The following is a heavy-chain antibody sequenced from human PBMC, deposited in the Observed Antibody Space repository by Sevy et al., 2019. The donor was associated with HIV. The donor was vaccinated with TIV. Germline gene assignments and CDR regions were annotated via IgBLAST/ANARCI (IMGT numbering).Heavy chain of an antibody. V-gene: IGHV3-53*01. Sequence: GGSLRLSCAASGFTVSSNYMSWVRQAPGKGLEWVSVIYSGGDTYYADSVKGRFIISRDNSKNSLYLQMNSLRAEDTAVYYCARDLDDYGVYQAVGGMDVWGQGTTVTVSS. CDR3: ARDLDDYGVYQAVGGMDV. D-gene: IGHD4-17*01. CDR1: GFTVSSNY. CDR2: IYSGGDT. J-gene: IGHJ6*02.